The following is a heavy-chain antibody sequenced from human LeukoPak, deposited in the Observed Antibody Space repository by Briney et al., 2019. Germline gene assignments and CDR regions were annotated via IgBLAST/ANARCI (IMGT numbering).Heavy chain of an antibody. CDR3: ARDLYSYNLDAEY. Sequence: GGSLRLSCAASRFTVSSNYMSWVRQGPGKGLEWVSVIYSGGRTEYADSVKGRFTISRDSSKNTLYLQMNSLTAEDTAVYYCARDLYSYNLDAEYWGQGTLVTVSS. J-gene: IGHJ4*02. D-gene: IGHD5-18*01. CDR1: RFTVSSNY. V-gene: IGHV3-66*01. CDR2: IYSGGRT.